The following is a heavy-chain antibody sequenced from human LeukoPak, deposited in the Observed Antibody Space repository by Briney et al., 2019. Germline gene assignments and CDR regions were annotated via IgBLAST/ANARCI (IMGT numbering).Heavy chain of an antibody. CDR2: IYTSGST. J-gene: IGHJ5*02. CDR3: ARWVVATVNWFDP. Sequence: SSGTLSLTCTVSGGSMSGYYWSWIRQPAEKGLEWIGRIYTSGSTNCNPSLKSRVTMSVDTSKNQFSLKLSSVTAADTAVYYCARWVVATVNWFDPWGQGTLVTVSS. V-gene: IGHV4-4*07. D-gene: IGHD5-12*01. CDR1: GGSMSGYY.